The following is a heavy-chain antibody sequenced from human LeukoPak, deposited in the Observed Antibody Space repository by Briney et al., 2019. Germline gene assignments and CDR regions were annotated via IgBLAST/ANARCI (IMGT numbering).Heavy chain of an antibody. V-gene: IGHV4-61*01. CDR2: IYHSEST. CDR1: GVSVSSGRYY. J-gene: IGHJ4*02. D-gene: IGHD6-19*01. Sequence: PSETLSLTCTVSGVSVSSGRYYWSWIRQPPGKGLEWFGYIYHSESTNYNPSLKSRVTMSVDTSKNQFSLKLSSATAADTAVYYCARVSSGWYTHFDYWGQGTLVTVSS. CDR3: ARVSSGWYTHFDY.